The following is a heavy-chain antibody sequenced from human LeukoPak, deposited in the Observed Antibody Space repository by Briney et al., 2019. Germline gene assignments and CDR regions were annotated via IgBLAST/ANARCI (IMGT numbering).Heavy chain of an antibody. Sequence: SQTLSLTCAISVDTVSSNSAAGNWIRQSPSRGLEWRGRTYFRSKWYNDYAESVKGRISINPDTSKNQFSLQLKSVNPEDTAVYYCATFYLDHWPQGSLVTVSS. CDR2: TYFRSKWYN. CDR3: ATFYLDH. J-gene: IGHJ1*01. CDR1: VDTVSSNSAA. V-gene: IGHV6-1*01. D-gene: IGHD3-9*01.